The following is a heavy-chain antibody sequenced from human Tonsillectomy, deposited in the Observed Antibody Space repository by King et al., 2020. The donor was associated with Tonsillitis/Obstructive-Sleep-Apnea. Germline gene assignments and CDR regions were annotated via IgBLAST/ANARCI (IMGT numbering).Heavy chain of an antibody. Sequence: QLVQSGAEVKKPGASVKVSCKASGYTFTNYDITWVRQAPGQGLEWMGWSRPYNGDTNYAQKLQGRVTMTSDTSTSTAYMELRSLISDDTAVYYCARDYYDRSGYYHGYFQHWGQGTLVTVSS. J-gene: IGHJ1*01. D-gene: IGHD3-22*01. CDR2: SRPYNGDT. CDR3: ARDYYDRSGYYHGYFQH. CDR1: GYTFTNYD. V-gene: IGHV1-18*01.